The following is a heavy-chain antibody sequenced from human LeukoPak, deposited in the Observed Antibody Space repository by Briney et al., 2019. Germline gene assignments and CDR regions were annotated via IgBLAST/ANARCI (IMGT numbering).Heavy chain of an antibody. CDR3: ARHRPGERRFDP. CDR2: INYSGST. V-gene: IGHV4-61*01. Sequence: SETLSLTCSVSGGSVRSGISYGSGIRRPPGEGLEWIAYINYSGSTNYNPSLESRVTISVDTSKNLFSLKFTSVTAADTAVYYCARHRPGERRFDPWGQGTLVTVSS. J-gene: IGHJ5*02. CDR1: GGSVRSGISY. D-gene: IGHD3-16*01.